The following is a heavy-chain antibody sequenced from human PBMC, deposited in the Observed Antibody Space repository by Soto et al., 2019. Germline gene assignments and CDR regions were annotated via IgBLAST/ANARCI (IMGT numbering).Heavy chain of an antibody. D-gene: IGHD1-26*01. V-gene: IGHV3-30-3*01. CDR1: GFTFSSYA. J-gene: IGHJ4*02. CDR3: ARGTELPWGYFDY. Sequence: QVQLVESGGGVVQPGRSLRLSCAASGFTFSSYAMHWVRQAPGKGLGWVAVISYDGSNKYYADSVKGRFTISRDNSKNTLYLQKNSLRAEDTAVYYCARGTELPWGYFDYWGQGTLVTVSS. CDR2: ISYDGSNK.